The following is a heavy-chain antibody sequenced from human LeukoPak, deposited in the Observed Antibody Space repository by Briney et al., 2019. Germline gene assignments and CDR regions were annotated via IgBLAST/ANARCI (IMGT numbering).Heavy chain of an antibody. V-gene: IGHV3-23*01. J-gene: IGHJ4*02. CDR1: GFTFSSYA. Sequence: GGSLRLSCAASGFTFSSYAMSWVRQAPGRGLEWVSAISGSGGSTYYADSVKGRSTISRDNSKNTLYLQMNSLRAEDTAVYYCAKGIAAAGEYYFDYWGQGTLVTVSS. D-gene: IGHD6-13*01. CDR2: ISGSGGST. CDR3: AKGIAAAGEYYFDY.